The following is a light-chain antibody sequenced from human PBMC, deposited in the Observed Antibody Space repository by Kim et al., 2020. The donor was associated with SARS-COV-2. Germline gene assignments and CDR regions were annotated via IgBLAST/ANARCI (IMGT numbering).Light chain of an antibody. Sequence: GQTVTISCSGRTSNLVSFPIDWYHQRPGAAPKRLIYHNDQRPSGVPDRFSGSKSGTSGSLAISGLQYEDEADYYCAAWDASLNALVFGGGTQLTVL. J-gene: IGLJ2*01. CDR3: AAWDASLNALV. V-gene: IGLV1-44*01. CDR2: HND. CDR1: TSNLVSFP.